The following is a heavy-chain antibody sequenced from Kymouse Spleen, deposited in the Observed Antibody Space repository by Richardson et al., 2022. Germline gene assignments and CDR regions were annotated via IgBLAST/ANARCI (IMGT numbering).Heavy chain of an antibody. CDR3: ARDQRYFDWPYGYYGMDV. CDR1: GYTFTSYA. Sequence: QVQLVQSGAEVKKPGASVKVSCKASGYTFTSYAMHWVRQAPGQRLEWMGWINAGNGNTKYSQKFQGRVTITRDTSASTAYMELSSLRSEDTAVYYCARDQRYFDWPYGYYGMDVWGQGTTVTVSS. V-gene: IGHV1-3*01. D-gene: IGHD3-9*01. J-gene: IGHJ6*02. CDR2: INAGNGNT.